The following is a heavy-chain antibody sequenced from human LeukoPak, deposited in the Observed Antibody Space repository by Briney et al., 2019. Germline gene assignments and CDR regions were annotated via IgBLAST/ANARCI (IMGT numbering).Heavy chain of an antibody. J-gene: IGHJ4*02. V-gene: IGHV3-30-3*01. Sequence: GGSLRLSCEASGFIFSNYAVHWVRQAPGKGLEWAALISYDGSNKQFADSVKGRFTISRDNSKNTLYLQMNSLRAEDTAAYYCARAGYGDPHFDFWGQGTLVTVSS. CDR3: ARAGYGDPHFDF. CDR1: GFIFSNYA. CDR2: ISYDGSNK. D-gene: IGHD4-17*01.